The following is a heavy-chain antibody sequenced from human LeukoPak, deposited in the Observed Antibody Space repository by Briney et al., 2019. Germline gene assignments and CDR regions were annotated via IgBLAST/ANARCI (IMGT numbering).Heavy chain of an antibody. J-gene: IGHJ4*02. Sequence: PSETLSLTCAVYGGSFSGYYWSWIRQPPGKGLEWIGEIKHSGSTNYNPSLKSRVTISVDTSKNQFSLKLSSVTAADTAVYYCARDDYDSGGYYYYFDYWGQGTLVT. CDR3: ARDDYDSGGYYYYFDY. D-gene: IGHD3-22*01. CDR1: GGSFSGYY. CDR2: IKHSGST. V-gene: IGHV4-34*01.